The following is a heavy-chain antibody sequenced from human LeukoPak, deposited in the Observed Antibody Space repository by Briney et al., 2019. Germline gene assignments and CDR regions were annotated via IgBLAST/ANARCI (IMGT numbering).Heavy chain of an antibody. CDR2: MNPNSGNT. CDR1: GYTFTSYD. CDR3: ARDSNYCDSRGFDP. D-gene: IGHD3-22*01. J-gene: IGHJ5*02. V-gene: IGHV1-8*01. Sequence: GASVTVSCKASGYTFTSYDINWVRQATGQGLEWMGWMNPNSGNTGYAQKLQGRVTMTRNTSIGTAYMELSSLRSEDTAVYYCARDSNYCDSRGFDPWGQGTLVTVSS.